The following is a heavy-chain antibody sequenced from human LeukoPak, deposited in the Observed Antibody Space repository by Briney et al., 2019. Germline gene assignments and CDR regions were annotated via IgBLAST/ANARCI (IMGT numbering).Heavy chain of an antibody. CDR3: ARAPRDYDILTGYFSPDWFDP. D-gene: IGHD3-9*01. J-gene: IGHJ5*02. CDR2: IYYSGST. CDR1: GGSISSDDYY. Sequence: SETLSLTCTVSGGSISSDDYYWTWIRQPPGKGLEWIGYIYYSGSTYYNPSLKSRVTISVDTSKNQFSLKLSSVTAADTAVYYCARAPRDYDILTGYFSPDWFDPWGQGTLVTVSS. V-gene: IGHV4-31*03.